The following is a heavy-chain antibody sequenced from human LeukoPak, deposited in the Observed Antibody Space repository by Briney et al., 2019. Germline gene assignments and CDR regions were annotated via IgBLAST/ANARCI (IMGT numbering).Heavy chain of an antibody. D-gene: IGHD7-27*01. CDR3: VRALMGTSDH. V-gene: IGHV3-74*01. CDR2: ISSDGTDT. CDR1: GVPFTSYW. J-gene: IGHJ4*02. Sequence: GGSLRLSCAASGVPFTSYWMHWVRQAPGKGLVWVSRISSDGTDTTYADSVKGRFTISRDNAKNTLYLQMNSLRAEDTAVYYCVRALMGTSDHWGQGSLVTVSS.